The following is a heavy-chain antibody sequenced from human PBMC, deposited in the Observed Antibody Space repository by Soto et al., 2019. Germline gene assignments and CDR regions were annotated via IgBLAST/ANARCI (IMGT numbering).Heavy chain of an antibody. CDR3: ACASTTVTTRGAFDI. D-gene: IGHD4-17*01. CDR2: IIPIFGTA. CDR1: GGTLSSYS. V-gene: IGHV1-69*01. Sequence: SVEVSCKDSGGTLSSYSSSWVRQANGQGLEWMGGIIPIFGTANYAQKFQGRVTITADESTSTAYMELSSLRSEDTAVYYCACASTTVTTRGAFDIWGQGTMVTVSS. J-gene: IGHJ3*02.